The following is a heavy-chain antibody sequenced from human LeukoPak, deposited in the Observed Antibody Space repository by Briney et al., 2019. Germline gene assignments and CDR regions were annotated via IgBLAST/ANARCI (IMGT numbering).Heavy chain of an antibody. CDR1: GFTFSNYA. CDR2: IWYDGSYK. Sequence: GGSLRLSCAASGFTFSNYAMHWVRQAPGKGLEWMAIIWYDGSYKYYANSVKGRYTISRDNSKNTLYLQVNSLTAEDTAVYYCARGNSDAFDIWGHGTMVTVSS. CDR3: ARGNSDAFDI. J-gene: IGHJ3*02. D-gene: IGHD4-23*01. V-gene: IGHV3-33*01.